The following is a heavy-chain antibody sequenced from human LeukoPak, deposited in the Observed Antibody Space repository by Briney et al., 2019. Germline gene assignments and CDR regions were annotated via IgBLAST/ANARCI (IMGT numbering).Heavy chain of an antibody. V-gene: IGHV3-9*03. CDR2: ISWNSGSI. CDR3: AKSITIFGVVIDAFDI. D-gene: IGHD3-3*01. J-gene: IGHJ3*02. CDR1: GFTFDDYA. Sequence: GRSLRLSCAASGFTFDDYAMHWVRQAPGKGLEWVSGISWNSGSIGYADSVKGRFTISRDNAKNSLYLQMNSLRAEDMALYYCAKSITIFGVVIDAFDIWGQGTMVTASS.